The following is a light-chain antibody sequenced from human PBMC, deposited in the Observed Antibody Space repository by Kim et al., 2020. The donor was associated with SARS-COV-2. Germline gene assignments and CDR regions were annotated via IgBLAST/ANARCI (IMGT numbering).Light chain of an antibody. Sequence: EIVLTQSPGTLSLSPGERATLYCTASQSVSSPYLAWYQQKPGQAPRLLIYGTSSRATGIPDRFSGSGSRTDFILTISRLEPEDFAVYYCQQYANSPRTFGQGTKLEI. J-gene: IGKJ2*02. CDR1: QSVSSPY. CDR3: QQYANSPRT. CDR2: GTS. V-gene: IGKV3-20*01.